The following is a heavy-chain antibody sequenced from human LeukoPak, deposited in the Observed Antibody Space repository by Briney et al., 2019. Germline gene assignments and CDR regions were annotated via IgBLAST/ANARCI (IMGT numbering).Heavy chain of an antibody. CDR2: IWYDGSNK. CDR3: ARDLARFDY. Sequence: PGRSLRLSCAASGFTFSSYGMHWVRQAPGKGLEWVAVIWYDGSNKYYADSVKGRFTISRDNSKNTLYLQMNCLRAEDTAVYYCARDLARFDYWGQGTLVTVSS. J-gene: IGHJ4*02. CDR1: GFTFSSYG. V-gene: IGHV3-33*01.